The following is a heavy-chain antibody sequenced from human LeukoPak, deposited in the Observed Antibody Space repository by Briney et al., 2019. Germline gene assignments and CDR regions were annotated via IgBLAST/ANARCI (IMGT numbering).Heavy chain of an antibody. CDR3: ARGNTEAPPYFYFGMDV. D-gene: IGHD2-2*02. V-gene: IGHV1-69*01. J-gene: IGHJ6*01. Sequence: SVKASCKASGGTDTSYAISWVRQAPGQGLEWMEGIIPIFGTANYAQQCQGRVRITADESTSTAYMELSSLRCEDTAVYYCARGNTEAPPYFYFGMDVWGQGSTVTLSS. CDR1: GGTDTSYA. CDR2: IIPIFGTA.